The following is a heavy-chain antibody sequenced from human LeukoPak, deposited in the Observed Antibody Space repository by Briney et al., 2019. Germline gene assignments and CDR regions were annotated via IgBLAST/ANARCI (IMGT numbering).Heavy chain of an antibody. D-gene: IGHD6-19*01. CDR1: GGSISSGSYY. J-gene: IGHJ4*02. V-gene: IGHV4-61*02. Sequence: PSETLSLTCTVSGGSISSGSYYWSWIRQPAGKGLEWIGRIYTSGSTNYNPSLKSRVTISVDTSKNQFSLKLSSVTAADTAVYYCARHSPPSKPSGWYHLPRGGYFDYWGQGTLVTVSS. CDR3: ARHSPPSKPSGWYHLPRGGYFDY. CDR2: IYTSGST.